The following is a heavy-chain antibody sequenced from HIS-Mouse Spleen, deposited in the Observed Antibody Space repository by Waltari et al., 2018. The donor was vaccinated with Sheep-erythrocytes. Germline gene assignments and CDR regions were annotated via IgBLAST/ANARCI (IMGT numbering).Heavy chain of an antibody. D-gene: IGHD3-10*01. V-gene: IGHV4-59*01. Sequence: QVQLQESGPGLVKPSETLSLTCTFSAGSISRYYFSWIRQPPGKGLEWIGQIYYSGSTNYNPSLKSRVTISVDTSKNQFSLKLSSVTAADTAVYYCARCGSGSFDYWGQGTLVTVSS. CDR3: ARCGSGSFDY. CDR2: IYYSGST. CDR1: AGSISRYY. J-gene: IGHJ4*02.